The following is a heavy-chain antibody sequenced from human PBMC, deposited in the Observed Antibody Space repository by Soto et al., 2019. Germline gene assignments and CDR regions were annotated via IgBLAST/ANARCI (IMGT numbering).Heavy chain of an antibody. CDR1: GLSFSIYN. CDR2: ITDRSTYI. Sequence: PGGSLRLSCTASGLSFSIYNLNWVRQAPGKGLEWVSSITDRSTYIYYADSVKGRFTISRDNAKNSLYLQMNSLTVEDTAVYYCARDLGPSRYRSGVGYWGQGTLVTVYS. CDR3: ARDLGPSRYRSGVGY. J-gene: IGHJ4*02. D-gene: IGHD3-10*01. V-gene: IGHV3-21*01.